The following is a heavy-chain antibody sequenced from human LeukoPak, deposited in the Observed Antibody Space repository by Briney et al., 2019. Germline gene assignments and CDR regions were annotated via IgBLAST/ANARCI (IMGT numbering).Heavy chain of an antibody. CDR3: ARYVVYGSGKYYFDY. CDR1: GFSLSTYS. Sequence: GSLRLSCAASGFSLSTYSMNWVRQPPGKGLEWIASINYSGSTYYNPSLKSRVTISVDTSENQFSLKLSSVTAADTAVYYCARYVVYGSGKYYFDYWGQGTLVTVSS. V-gene: IGHV4-39*01. CDR2: INYSGST. J-gene: IGHJ4*02. D-gene: IGHD3-10*01.